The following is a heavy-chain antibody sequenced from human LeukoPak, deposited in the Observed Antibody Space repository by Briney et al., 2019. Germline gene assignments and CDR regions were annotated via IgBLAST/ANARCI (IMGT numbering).Heavy chain of an antibody. V-gene: IGHV3-23*01. CDR3: AKGPLGDVDY. CDR1: GFTFTNYV. J-gene: IGHJ4*02. CDR2: ISDSSGST. Sequence: GGSLRLSCAASGFTFTNYVMCLVRQAPGKRLEWVSGISDSSGSTYYADHVKGPSNISRNTSKNTLYLQMNSLRAEDTAVYYCAKGPLGDVDYWGQGTLVTVSS. D-gene: IGHD4-17*01.